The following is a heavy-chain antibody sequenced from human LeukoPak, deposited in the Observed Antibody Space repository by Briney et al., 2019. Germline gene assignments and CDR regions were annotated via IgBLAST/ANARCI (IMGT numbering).Heavy chain of an antibody. V-gene: IGHV1-46*01. Sequence: ASVKVSCKASGYTITRSSMHWVRQAPGQGLEWMGIINPSGGSTSYAQKFQGRVTMTWDTSTTTVYMELSSVTSEDTAVYYSARDRQDCSSTRCYFPENWLDPWGRETLVTVSS. CDR2: INPSGGST. CDR3: ARDRQDCSSTRCYFPENWLDP. CDR1: GYTITRSS. J-gene: IGHJ5*02. D-gene: IGHD2-2*01.